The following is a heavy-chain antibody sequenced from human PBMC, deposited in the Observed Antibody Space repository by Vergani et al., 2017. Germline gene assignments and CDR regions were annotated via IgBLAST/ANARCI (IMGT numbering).Heavy chain of an antibody. CDR2: ISWNSGSI. V-gene: IGHV3-9*01. CDR3: AKDKGWGLVENAFDI. Sequence: EVQLVESGGGLAQPGRSLRLSCAASGFTFDDYAMHWVRQAPGKGLEWVSGISWNSGSIGYADSVKGRFTISRDNAKNSLYLQMNSLRAEDTALYYCAKDKGWGLVENAFDIWGQGTMVTVSS. D-gene: IGHD5-24*01. CDR1: GFTFDDYA. J-gene: IGHJ3*02.